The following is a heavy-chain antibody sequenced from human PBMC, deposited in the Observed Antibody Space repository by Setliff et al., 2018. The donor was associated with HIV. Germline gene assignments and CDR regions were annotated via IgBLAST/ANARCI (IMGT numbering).Heavy chain of an antibody. Sequence: ADSVKGRFTISRDNAKNSLYLQMNSLRAEDTAVYYCARVGSSGWSPPYYYYYGMDVWGQGTTVTVSS. CDR3: ARVGSSGWSPPYYYYYGMDV. D-gene: IGHD6-19*01. J-gene: IGHJ6*02. V-gene: IGHV3-21*01.